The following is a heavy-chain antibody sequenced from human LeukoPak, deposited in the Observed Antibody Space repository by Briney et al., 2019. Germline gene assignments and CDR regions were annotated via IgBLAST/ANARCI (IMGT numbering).Heavy chain of an antibody. V-gene: IGHV4-30-4*08. CDR1: GYSISSDYY. J-gene: IGHJ3*02. CDR3: ASGSTVTTGYDAFDI. CDR2: IYYSGST. D-gene: IGHD4-17*01. Sequence: PSETLSLTCAVSGYSISSDYYWSWIRQPPGKGLEWIGYIYYSGSTYYNPSLKSRVTISVDTSKNQFSPKLSSVTAADTAVYYCASGSTVTTGYDAFDIWGQGTMVTVSS.